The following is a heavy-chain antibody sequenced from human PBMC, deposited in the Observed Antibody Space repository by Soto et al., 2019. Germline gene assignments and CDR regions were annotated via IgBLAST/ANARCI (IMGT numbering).Heavy chain of an antibody. J-gene: IGHJ5*02. CDR1: GGAISSYY. Sequence: SETLSLTCTVSGGAISSYYWSWIRQPPGKGLEWIGYIYYSGSTNYNPSLKSRVTISVDTSKNQFSLKLSSVTAADTAVYYCARAGTRGYWFDPWGQGTLVTVSS. V-gene: IGHV4-59*01. D-gene: IGHD6-13*01. CDR2: IYYSGST. CDR3: ARAGTRGYWFDP.